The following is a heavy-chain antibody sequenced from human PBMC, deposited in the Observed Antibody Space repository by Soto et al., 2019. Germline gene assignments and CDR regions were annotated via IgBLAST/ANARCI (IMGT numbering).Heavy chain of an antibody. CDR3: ARGGDHYYYDSRLGFDY. V-gene: IGHV1-69*02. J-gene: IGHJ4*02. D-gene: IGHD3-22*01. CDR1: GGTFSTYT. CDR2: IIPVFSIT. Sequence: QVQLVQSGAEVKKPGSSVKVSCKASGGTFSTYTISWVRQAPGQGLEWMGRIIPVFSITNYAQKFQGRVTITADKSTSTAFMELSSLRSDDTAVYYCARGGDHYYYDSRLGFDYWGQGTLVTVSS.